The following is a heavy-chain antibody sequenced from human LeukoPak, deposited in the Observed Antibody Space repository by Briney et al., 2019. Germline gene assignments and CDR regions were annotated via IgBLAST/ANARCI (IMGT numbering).Heavy chain of an antibody. CDR2: IYTSGST. D-gene: IGHD3-10*01. CDR1: GGSISSGSYY. Sequence: PSETLSLTCTVSGGSISSGSYYWRWIRQPAGKGLEWIGRIYTSGSTNYNPSLKSRVTISVDTSKNQFSLKLSSVTAADTAVYYCARGIYGSGIRAGYYMDVWGKGTTVTISS. J-gene: IGHJ6*03. CDR3: ARGIYGSGIRAGYYMDV. V-gene: IGHV4-61*02.